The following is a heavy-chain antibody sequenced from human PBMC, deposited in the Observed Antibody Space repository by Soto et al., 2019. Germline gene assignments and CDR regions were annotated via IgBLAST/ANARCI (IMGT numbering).Heavy chain of an antibody. J-gene: IGHJ4*02. CDR2: IYYRGST. CDR3: SRVDASIGVSSTFLDF. Sequence: HPGKGLEWIGYIYYRGSTYYDPSLKSRVNITVDTSKNQFSLKLSSVTAADTAVYYFSRVDASIGVSSTFLDFWVKGTLVTVTS. D-gene: IGHD3-3*01. V-gene: IGHV4-31*02.